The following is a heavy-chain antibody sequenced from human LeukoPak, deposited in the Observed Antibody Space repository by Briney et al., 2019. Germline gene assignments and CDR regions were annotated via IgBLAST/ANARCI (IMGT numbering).Heavy chain of an antibody. J-gene: IGHJ4*02. V-gene: IGHV3-30*03. D-gene: IGHD5-12*01. CDR3: ARVEASGYDYGAFDY. Sequence: GGTLRLSCAASGFTFSSYGMSWVRQAPGKGLEWVAVISSDGSNKYYADSVKGRFTISRDNAKNSLYLQMNSLRAEDTAVYYCARVEASGYDYGAFDYWGQGTLVTVSS. CDR2: ISSDGSNK. CDR1: GFTFSSYG.